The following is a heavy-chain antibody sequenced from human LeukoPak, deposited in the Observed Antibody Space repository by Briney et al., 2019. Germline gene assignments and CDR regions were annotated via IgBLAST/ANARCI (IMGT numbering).Heavy chain of an antibody. CDR2: IIPIFGTA. CDR1: GGTFNNYT. V-gene: IGHV1-69*06. Sequence: SVKVSCKASGGTFNNYTIIWVRQAPGQGLEWMGGIIPIFGTANYAQKFQGKVTITADKSTSTAYMEVSSLRSEDTAVYYCARTYCGGDCYSSRGWFDPWGQGTLVTVSS. CDR3: ARTYCGGDCYSSRGWFDP. J-gene: IGHJ5*02. D-gene: IGHD2-21*02.